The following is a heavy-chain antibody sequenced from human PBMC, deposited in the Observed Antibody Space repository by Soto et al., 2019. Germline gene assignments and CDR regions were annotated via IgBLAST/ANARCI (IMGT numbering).Heavy chain of an antibody. D-gene: IGHD2-21*01. J-gene: IGHJ4*02. CDR1: GGSFSGYY. V-gene: IGHV4-34*01. CDR2: INHSGST. CDR3: ARVETRSGDESDY. Sequence: PSETLSLTCAVYGGSFSGYYWSWIRQPPGKGLDWIGEINHSGSTNYNPSLKSRVTISVDTSKNQFSLKLSSLTAADTAVYYCARVETRSGDESDYWGQGTLVTVSS.